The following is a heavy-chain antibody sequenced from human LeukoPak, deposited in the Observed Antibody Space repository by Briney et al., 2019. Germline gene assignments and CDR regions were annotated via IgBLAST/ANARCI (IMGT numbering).Heavy chain of an antibody. D-gene: IGHD5-18*01. Sequence: GESLKISCKGSGYTFASHWIGWVRQMPGKGLEWMGIIYPGDSDTRYRPSFQGQVTMSADKSISTAYLQWSSLKASDTAMYYCARRAYSYGLGFDPWGQGTLVTVSS. J-gene: IGHJ5*02. CDR1: GYTFASHW. V-gene: IGHV5-51*01. CDR3: ARRAYSYGLGFDP. CDR2: IYPGDSDT.